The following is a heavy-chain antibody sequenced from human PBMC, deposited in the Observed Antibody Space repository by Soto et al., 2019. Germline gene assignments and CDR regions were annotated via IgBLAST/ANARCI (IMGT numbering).Heavy chain of an antibody. CDR3: ARTSSKTTVTLYYFDY. CDR2: ISSSGSTI. CDR1: GFTFSDYY. J-gene: IGHJ4*02. Sequence: GGSLRLSCAASGFTFSDYYMSWIRQAPGKGLEWVSYISSSGSTIYYADSVKGRFTISRDNAKNSLYLQMNSLRAEDTAVYYCARTSSKTTVTLYYFDYWGQGTLVTVSS. V-gene: IGHV3-11*01. D-gene: IGHD4-17*01.